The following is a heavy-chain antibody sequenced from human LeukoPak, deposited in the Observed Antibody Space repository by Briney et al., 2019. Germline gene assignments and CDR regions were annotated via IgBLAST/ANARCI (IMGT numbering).Heavy chain of an antibody. CDR1: GYSFTSYW. CDR3: ARMLGYCSSTSCPKVAFDI. Sequence: GESLKISCKGSGYSFTSYWIGWVRQMPGKGLEWMGIIYPGDSDTRYSPSFQGQVTISADKSISTAYLQWGSLKASDTAMYYCARMLGYCSSTSCPKVAFDIWGQGTMVTVSS. D-gene: IGHD2-2*01. V-gene: IGHV5-51*01. J-gene: IGHJ3*02. CDR2: IYPGDSDT.